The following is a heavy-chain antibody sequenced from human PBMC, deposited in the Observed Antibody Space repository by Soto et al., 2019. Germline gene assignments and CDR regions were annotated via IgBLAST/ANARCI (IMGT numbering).Heavy chain of an antibody. CDR2: IYYSGST. CDR1: GGSVSSGSYY. J-gene: IGHJ4*02. V-gene: IGHV4-61*01. D-gene: IGHD6-19*01. Sequence: PSETLSLTCTVSGGSVSSGSYYWSWIRQPPGKELEWIGYIYYSGSTNYNPSLKSRVTISVDTSKNQFSLKLSSVTAADTAVYYCARGYSSGWYGMYYFDYWGQGTLVTVSS. CDR3: ARGYSSGWYGMYYFDY.